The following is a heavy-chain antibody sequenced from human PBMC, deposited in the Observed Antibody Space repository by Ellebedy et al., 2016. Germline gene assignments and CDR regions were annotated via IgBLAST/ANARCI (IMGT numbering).Heavy chain of an antibody. Sequence: GESLKISCAASGFTFSSYWMHWVRQAPGKGLVWVSRINSDGSSTSYADSVKGRFTISRDNAKNTLYLQMNSLRAEDTAVYYCARVDTAIRNMDVWGQGTTVAVPS. D-gene: IGHD5-18*01. CDR1: GFTFSSYW. J-gene: IGHJ6*02. V-gene: IGHV3-74*01. CDR3: ARVDTAIRNMDV. CDR2: INSDGSST.